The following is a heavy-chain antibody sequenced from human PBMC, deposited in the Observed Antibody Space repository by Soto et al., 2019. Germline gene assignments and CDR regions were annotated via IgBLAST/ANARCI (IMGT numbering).Heavy chain of an antibody. CDR2: INPKFGDT. CDR1: GYTFTAYY. J-gene: IGHJ6*02. D-gene: IGHD3-10*01. CDR3: ARNMDYYYGPGSGNGHGV. Sequence: QVQLVQSGAEVKEPGDSVGVSCEASGYTFTAYYIHWVRQAPGQGLEWMGWINPKFGDTTYAQDFQGRFTLTRDMSISTVYMDLSRLTSDDTAIYYCARNMDYYYGPGSGNGHGVWGQGTTVNVFS. V-gene: IGHV1-2*02.